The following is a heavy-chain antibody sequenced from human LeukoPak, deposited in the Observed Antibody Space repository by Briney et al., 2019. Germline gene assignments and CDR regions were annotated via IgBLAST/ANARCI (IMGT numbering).Heavy chain of an antibody. CDR2: ISGSGGST. J-gene: IGHJ4*02. CDR3: EKNFDYNSSGPFDY. CDR1: GFTFSSYA. Sequence: GGSLRLSCAASGFTFSSYAMSWVRQAPGKGLEWVSAISGSGGSTYYADSVKGRFTISRDNAKNSLYLQMNSLRAEDTALYYWEKNFDYNSSGPFDYGGQEPLVTVPS. D-gene: IGHD3-22*01. V-gene: IGHV3-23*01.